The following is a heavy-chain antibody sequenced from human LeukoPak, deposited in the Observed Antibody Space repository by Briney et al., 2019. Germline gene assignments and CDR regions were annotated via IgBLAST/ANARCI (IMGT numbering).Heavy chain of an antibody. CDR2: ISYDGSNK. CDR1: GFTFGDYA. J-gene: IGHJ4*02. V-gene: IGHV3-30-3*01. Sequence: PGGSLRLSCSAFGFTFGDYAFHWVRQAPGKGLEWLAVISYDGSNKYYADSVKGRFTISRDNAKNTLYLQMNSLRAEDTAVYYCARHKGDILTGDYYFDYWGQGTLVTVSS. CDR3: ARHKGDILTGDYYFDY. D-gene: IGHD3-9*01.